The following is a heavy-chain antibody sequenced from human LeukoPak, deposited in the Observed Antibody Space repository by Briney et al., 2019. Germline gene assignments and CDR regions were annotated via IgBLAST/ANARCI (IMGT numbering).Heavy chain of an antibody. Sequence: PGGYLRLSCAASGFTVSRNYMSWVRQAPGKGLELDSAIYSGGSTYYADSVKGRFTISRDNSKNTLYLQMNSLRAEDTAVYYCARDLSSAAGGLDYWGQGTLVTVSS. V-gene: IGHV3-53*01. J-gene: IGHJ4*02. CDR2: IYSGGST. CDR3: ARDLSSAAGGLDY. CDR1: GFTVSRNY. D-gene: IGHD6-13*01.